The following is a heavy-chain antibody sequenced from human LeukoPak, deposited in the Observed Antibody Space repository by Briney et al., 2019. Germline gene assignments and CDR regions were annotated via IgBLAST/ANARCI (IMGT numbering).Heavy chain of an antibody. CDR3: AREGEAYYYGMDV. CDR1: GFTVSSSY. V-gene: IGHV3-53*01. J-gene: IGHJ6*02. CDR2: SYSGGST. Sequence: GGSLRLSCAASGFTVSSSYMSWVRQAPGKGLEWVSVSYSGGSTYYADSVKGRFTISSDNSKNTLYLQMNSLRAEDTAVYYCAREGEAYYYGMDVWGQGTTVTVSS. D-gene: IGHD3-16*01.